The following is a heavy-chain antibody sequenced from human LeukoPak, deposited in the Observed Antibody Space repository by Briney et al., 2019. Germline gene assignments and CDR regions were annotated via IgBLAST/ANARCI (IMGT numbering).Heavy chain of an antibody. V-gene: IGHV1-69*06. J-gene: IGHJ4*02. D-gene: IGHD1-14*01. CDR1: GGTFSSYA. Sequence: ASVKVSCKASGGTFSSYAISWVRQAPGQGLEWMGGIIPIFGTANYAQKFQGRVTITADKSTSTAYMELSSLRSEDTAVYYCARAPPSAENFDYWGQGTLVTVSS. CDR2: IIPIFGTA. CDR3: ARAPPSAENFDY.